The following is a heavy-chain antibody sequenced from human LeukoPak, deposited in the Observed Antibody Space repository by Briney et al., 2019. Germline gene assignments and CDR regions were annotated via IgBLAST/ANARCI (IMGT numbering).Heavy chain of an antibody. V-gene: IGHV3-23*01. Sequence: GGSLRLSCAASGFTFGSYAMSWVRQAPGKGLEWVSFISPSGGRTSNADSVEGRFAISRDNTRNTLYLQMNSLRDEDTGVYYCAIMHGYYDGSGFWVQWGQGTLVTVSS. CDR1: GFTFGSYA. J-gene: IGHJ4*02. CDR3: AIMHGYYDGSGFWVQ. D-gene: IGHD3-22*01. CDR2: ISPSGGRT.